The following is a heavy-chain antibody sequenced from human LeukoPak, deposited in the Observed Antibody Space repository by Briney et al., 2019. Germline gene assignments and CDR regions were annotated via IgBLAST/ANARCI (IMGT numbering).Heavy chain of an antibody. J-gene: IGHJ4*02. CDR3: ASKAAAGTGGIYFDY. V-gene: IGHV4-30-2*01. Sequence: SETLSLTCAVSGGSISSGGYSWSWIRQPPGKGLEWIGYIYHSGSTYYNPSLKSRDTISVDTSKNQFSLKLSSVTAADTAVYYCASKAAAGTGGIYFDYWGQGTLVTVSS. CDR1: GGSISSGGYS. D-gene: IGHD6-13*01. CDR2: IYHSGST.